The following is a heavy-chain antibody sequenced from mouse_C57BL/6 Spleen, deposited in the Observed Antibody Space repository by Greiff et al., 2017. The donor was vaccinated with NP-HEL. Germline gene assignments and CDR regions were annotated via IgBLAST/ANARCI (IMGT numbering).Heavy chain of an antibody. J-gene: IGHJ2*01. CDR2: IHPNSGST. V-gene: IGHV1-64*01. Sequence: VKLQQPGAELVKPGASVKLSCKASGYTFTSYWMHWVKQRPGQGLEWIGMIHPNSGSTNYNEKFKSKATLTVDKSSSTAYMQLSSLTSEDSAVYYCARRGTTGVAETGDYWGQGTTLTVSS. CDR3: ARRGTTGVAETGDY. CDR1: GYTFTSYW. D-gene: IGHD1-1*01.